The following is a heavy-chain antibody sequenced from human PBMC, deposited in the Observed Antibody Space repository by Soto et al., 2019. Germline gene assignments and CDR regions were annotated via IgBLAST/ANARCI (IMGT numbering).Heavy chain of an antibody. Sequence: PGGSLRLSCAASGVSFRDYSMNWVRQAPGKGLEWVAFIDLGDTKRDYRDSVKGRFIVSKDKSKKTVYLQMNSLRVEDTAIYYCTKDRVPDGIYSFDFWGQGALVTVSS. V-gene: IGHV3-23*03. D-gene: IGHD2-15*01. CDR3: TKDRVPDGIYSFDF. CDR1: GVSFRDYS. J-gene: IGHJ4*02. CDR2: IDLGDTKR.